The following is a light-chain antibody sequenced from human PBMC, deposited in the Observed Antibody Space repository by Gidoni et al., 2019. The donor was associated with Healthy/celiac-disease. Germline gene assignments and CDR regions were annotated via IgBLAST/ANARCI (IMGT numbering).Light chain of an antibody. CDR1: QSISSY. Sequence: DTQMIPSPSSLSASVGDRVTITCRASQSISSYLTWYQQKPGKAPKLLIYAAASLQSGVPSRFSGSGSGTDFTLTISSLQPEDFATYYCQQSYSTPLTFGGGTKVEIK. J-gene: IGKJ4*01. CDR2: AAA. CDR3: QQSYSTPLT. V-gene: IGKV1-39*01.